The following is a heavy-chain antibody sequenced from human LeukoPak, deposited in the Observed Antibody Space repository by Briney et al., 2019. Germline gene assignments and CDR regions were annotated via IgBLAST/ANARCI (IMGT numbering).Heavy chain of an antibody. J-gene: IGHJ4*02. V-gene: IGHV3-48*02. CDR1: GFTFSSYS. D-gene: IGHD1-26*01. Sequence: GGSLRLSCAASGFTFSSYSMNWVRQAPGKGLEWASHITASGTAMFYADSVKGRFTISRDNAKNSLYLQMNSLRDEDTAVYYCASSGSYRFDYWGQGTLVTVSS. CDR2: ITASGTAM. CDR3: ASSGSYRFDY.